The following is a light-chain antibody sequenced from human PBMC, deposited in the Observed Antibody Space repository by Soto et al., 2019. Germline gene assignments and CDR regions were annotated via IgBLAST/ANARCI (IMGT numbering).Light chain of an antibody. CDR2: DVT. V-gene: IGLV2-11*01. J-gene: IGLJ1*01. CDR1: SSDVGGYNF. Sequence: QSALTQPRSVSGSPGQSVTISCTGTSSDVGGYNFVSWYQQHPGKAPKFMIYDVTKRPSGVPDRFSGSKSGNTASLTISGLQAEDAADYSCCSYVGSYTSYVFGTGTKVTVL. CDR3: CSYVGSYTSYV.